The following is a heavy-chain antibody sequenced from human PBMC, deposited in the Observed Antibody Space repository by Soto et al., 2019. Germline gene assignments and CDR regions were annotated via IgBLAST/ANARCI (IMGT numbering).Heavy chain of an antibody. J-gene: IGHJ4*02. CDR1: GFTFSDYS. Sequence: GGSLRLSCAASGFTFSDYSMNWVRQAPGKGLEWVSYVTTSGSATYYAASVKGRFTISRDNTKNSLYLQMNSLRDEDTAVYYCVRDHRWAFDDWGQGTLVTVSS. CDR2: VTTSGSAT. V-gene: IGHV3-48*02. CDR3: VRDHRWAFDD.